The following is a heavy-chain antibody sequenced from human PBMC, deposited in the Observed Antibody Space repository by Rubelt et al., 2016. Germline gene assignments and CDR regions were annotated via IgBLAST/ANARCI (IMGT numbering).Heavy chain of an antibody. CDR3: ATDHSNYGGWHFDY. V-gene: IGHV1-69*09. Sequence: VQLVQSGAEVKKPGSSVKVSCKASGGTFSSYAISWVRQAPGQGLERMGRIIPILGIANYAQKFQGRVTMTADKSTSTAYMELSSLTSEDTAVYFCATDHSNYGGWHFDYWGQGTLVTVSS. CDR1: GGTFSSYA. J-gene: IGHJ4*02. CDR2: IIPILGIA. D-gene: IGHD4-11*01.